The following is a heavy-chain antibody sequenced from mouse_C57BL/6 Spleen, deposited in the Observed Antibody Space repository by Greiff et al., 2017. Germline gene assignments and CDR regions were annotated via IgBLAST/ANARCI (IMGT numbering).Heavy chain of an antibody. Sequence: VKLQQSGAELARPGASVKLSCKASGYTFTSYGISWVKQRTGQGLEWIGEIYPRSGNTYYNEKFKGKATLAADKSSSTAYMELRSLTSEDSAGYFCARENYGSSYNYAMDYWGQGTSVTVSS. D-gene: IGHD1-1*01. J-gene: IGHJ4*01. CDR3: ARENYGSSYNYAMDY. CDR2: IYPRSGNT. CDR1: GYTFTSYG. V-gene: IGHV1-81*01.